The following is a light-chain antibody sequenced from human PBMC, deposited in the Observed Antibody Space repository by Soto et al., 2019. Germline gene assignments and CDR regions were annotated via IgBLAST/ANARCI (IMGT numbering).Light chain of an antibody. CDR3: QQYNNWPRT. CDR1: QSVCSN. V-gene: IGKV3-15*01. Sequence: SPGTLSLSPGERASLSCRASQSVCSNLAWYQQKPGQAPRLLIYGASTRATGIPARFSGSGSGTDFTLTISRLEPEDFAVYYCQQYNNWPRTFGQGTKVDNK. CDR2: GAS. J-gene: IGKJ1*01.